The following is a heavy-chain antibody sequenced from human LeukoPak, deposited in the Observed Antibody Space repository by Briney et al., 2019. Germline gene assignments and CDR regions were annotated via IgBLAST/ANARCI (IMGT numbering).Heavy chain of an antibody. CDR2: IYYSGST. Sequence: SETLSLTCTVSGGSITSSGYYWSWIRQPPGKGLEWIGDIYYSGSTNYNPSLKSRVTISVDTSKNQFSLKLSSVTAADTAVYYCARHVAVGETAWGQGTLVTVSS. V-gene: IGHV4-61*08. CDR1: GGSITSSGYY. J-gene: IGHJ5*02. CDR3: ARHVAVGETA. D-gene: IGHD1-26*01.